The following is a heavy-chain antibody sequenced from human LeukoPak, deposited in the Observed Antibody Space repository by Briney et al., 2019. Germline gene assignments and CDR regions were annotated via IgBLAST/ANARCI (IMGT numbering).Heavy chain of an antibody. CDR3: ARPHGAVAGTEYYFDY. CDR1: GGSFSGYY. V-gene: IGHV4-34*01. Sequence: SETLSLTCAVYGGSFSGYYWSWIRQPPGKGLEWIGEINHSGSTNYNPSLKSRVTISVDTSKNQFSLKLSSVTAADTAVYYCARPHGAVAGTEYYFDYWGQGTLVTVSS. D-gene: IGHD6-19*01. CDR2: INHSGST. J-gene: IGHJ4*02.